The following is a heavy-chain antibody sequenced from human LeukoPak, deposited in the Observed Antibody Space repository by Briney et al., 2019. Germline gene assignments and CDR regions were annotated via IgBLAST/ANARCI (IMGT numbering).Heavy chain of an antibody. D-gene: IGHD5-18*01. J-gene: IGHJ4*02. Sequence: SETLSLTCAVYGGSFSGYYWSWIRQPPGKGLEWIGEINQSGSTNYNPSLKSRVTISVDTSKNQFSLKLSSVTAADTAVYYCARGYSYVFDWGQGTLVTVSS. CDR1: GGSFSGYY. CDR3: ARGYSYVFD. V-gene: IGHV4-34*01. CDR2: INQSGST.